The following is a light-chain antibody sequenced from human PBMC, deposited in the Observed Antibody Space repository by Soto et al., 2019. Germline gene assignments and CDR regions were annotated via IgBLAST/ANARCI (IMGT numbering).Light chain of an antibody. V-gene: IGKV3-20*01. CDR1: QSVSSSY. CDR3: QQANIFPFT. CDR2: GAS. J-gene: IGKJ4*01. Sequence: EIVLTQSPGTLSLSPGERATLSCRASQSVSSSYLAWYQQKPGQAPRLLIYGASSRATGIPDRFSGSGSGTDFTLTISRLEPEDCATYYCQQANIFPFTFGGGTKVEI.